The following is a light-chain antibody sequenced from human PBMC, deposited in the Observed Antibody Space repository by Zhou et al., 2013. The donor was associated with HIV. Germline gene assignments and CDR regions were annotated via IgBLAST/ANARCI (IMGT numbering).Light chain of an antibody. V-gene: IGKV1-39*01. CDR3: QQSYTTPLT. Sequence: DIQMTQSPSSLSASVGDRVTITCRASQRISNYLNWYQQMPGKAPKLLIYGASTLLSGVPSRFSGSGSGTDFTLTISSLHPEDFATYYCQQSYTTPLTFGGVQGGAQT. CDR2: GAS. J-gene: IGKJ4*01. CDR1: QRISNY.